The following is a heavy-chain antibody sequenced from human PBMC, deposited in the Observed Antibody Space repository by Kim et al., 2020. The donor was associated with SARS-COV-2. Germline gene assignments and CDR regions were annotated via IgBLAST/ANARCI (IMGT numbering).Heavy chain of an antibody. CDR2: IYPGDSDT. Sequence: GESLKISCKGSGYSFTSYWIGWVRQMPGKGLEWMGIIYPGDSDTRYSPSFQGQVTISADKSISTAYLQWSSLKASDTAMYYCARHSFAYDIAAAGSIWGQGTLVTVSS. J-gene: IGHJ4*02. V-gene: IGHV5-51*01. D-gene: IGHD6-13*01. CDR1: GYSFTSYW. CDR3: ARHSFAYDIAAAGSI.